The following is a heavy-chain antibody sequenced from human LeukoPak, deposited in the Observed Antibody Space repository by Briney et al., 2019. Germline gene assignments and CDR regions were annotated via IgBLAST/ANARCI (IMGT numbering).Heavy chain of an antibody. J-gene: IGHJ5*02. CDR1: GFTFSSYA. D-gene: IGHD5-12*01. V-gene: IGHV3-53*01. Sequence: PGRSLRLSCAASGFTFSSYAMHWVRQAPGKGLEWVAVIYSGGSTYYADSVKGRFTISRDNSKNTLYLQMNSLRAEDTAVYYCARGGGYSGYDYVDWFDPWGQGTLVTVSS. CDR2: IYSGGST. CDR3: ARGGGYSGYDYVDWFDP.